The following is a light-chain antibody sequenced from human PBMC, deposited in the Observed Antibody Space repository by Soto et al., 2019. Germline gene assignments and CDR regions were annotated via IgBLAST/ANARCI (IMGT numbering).Light chain of an antibody. J-gene: IGLJ1*01. Sequence: QSALTQPASVSGSLGQSITISCTGTTSDVGGYNYVSWYQQHPGKAPILMIYEVTNRPSGVSHRFSGSKSGNTASLTISGLQVEDEAEYFCGSYTGSITYVFGTGTKVTVL. CDR1: TSDVGGYNY. CDR3: GSYTGSITYV. V-gene: IGLV2-14*01. CDR2: EVT.